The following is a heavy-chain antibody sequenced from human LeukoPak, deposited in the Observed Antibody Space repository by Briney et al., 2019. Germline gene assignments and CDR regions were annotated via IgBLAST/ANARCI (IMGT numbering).Heavy chain of an antibody. CDR3: ARGSGWYHHDAFDI. V-gene: IGHV4-30-4*07. J-gene: IGHJ3*02. Sequence: SETLSLTCTVSGGSISSGGYSWSWIRQPPGKGLEWIGYIYYSGSTYYNPSLKSRVTISVDTSKNQFSLKLSSVTAADTAVYYCARGSGWYHHDAFDIWGQGTMVTVSS. CDR2: IYYSGST. D-gene: IGHD6-19*01. CDR1: GGSISSGGYS.